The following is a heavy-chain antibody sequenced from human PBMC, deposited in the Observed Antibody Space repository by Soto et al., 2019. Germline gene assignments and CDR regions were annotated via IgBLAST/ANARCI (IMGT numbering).Heavy chain of an antibody. CDR2: INSDGSST. D-gene: IGHD6-6*01. J-gene: IGHJ6*03. Sequence: GGSLRLSCAASGFTFRTYWMHWVRQAPGKGLVWVSRINSDGSSTSYADSVKGRFTISRDNAKNTLYLQMNSLRAEDTAVYYCARTSIVASGPMDVWGKGTTVTV. CDR3: ARTSIVASGPMDV. V-gene: IGHV3-74*01. CDR1: GFTFRTYW.